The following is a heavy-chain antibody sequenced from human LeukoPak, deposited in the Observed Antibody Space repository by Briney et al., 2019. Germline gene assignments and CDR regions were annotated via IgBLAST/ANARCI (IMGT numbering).Heavy chain of an antibody. D-gene: IGHD6-13*01. CDR1: GFTFSSYA. CDR2: ISGSGGST. J-gene: IGHJ1*01. CDR3: AKDASIAAAGSQFAYFQH. V-gene: IGHV3-23*01. Sequence: GGSLRLSCAASGFTFSSYAMSWVRQAPGQGLEWVSAISGSGGSTYYADSVKGRFTISRDNSKTTLHLQMTSLRAEDTAVYYCAKDASIAAAGSQFAYFQHWGQGTLVTVSS.